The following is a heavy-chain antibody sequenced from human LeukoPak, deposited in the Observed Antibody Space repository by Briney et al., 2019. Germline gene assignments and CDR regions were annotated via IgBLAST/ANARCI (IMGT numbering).Heavy chain of an antibody. CDR1: GFIFSSYS. Sequence: GGSLRLSCAASGFIFSSYSMHWVRQAPGKGLEWVSSISTNRSNIYYADSVRGRFTISRDNAKNSLYLQMNSLRAEDTAVYYCARTHRDAFDIWGQETMVIVSS. J-gene: IGHJ3*02. V-gene: IGHV3-21*01. CDR2: ISTNRSNI. CDR3: ARTHRDAFDI.